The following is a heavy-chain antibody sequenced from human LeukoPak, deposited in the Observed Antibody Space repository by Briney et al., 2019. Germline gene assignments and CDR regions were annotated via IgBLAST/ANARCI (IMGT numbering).Heavy chain of an antibody. CDR3: ARVRGSYSVDY. V-gene: IGHV3-11*04. J-gene: IGHJ4*02. Sequence: GGSLRLSCAASGFTFSDYYMSWIRQAPGKGLEWVSYISSSSGTTTHYADSVKGRFTISRDNAKNSLHLQTNSLRAEDTAAYYCARVRGSYSVDYWGQGTLVTVSS. CDR2: ISSSSGTTT. D-gene: IGHD1-26*01. CDR1: GFTFSDYY.